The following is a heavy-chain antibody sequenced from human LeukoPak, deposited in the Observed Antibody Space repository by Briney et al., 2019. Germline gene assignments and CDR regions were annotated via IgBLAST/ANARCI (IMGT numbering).Heavy chain of an antibody. V-gene: IGHV3-7*01. CDR2: IKQDGSEK. Sequence: PGGSLRLSCAASGFTSSSYWMSWVRQAPGKGLEWVANIKQDGSEKYYVDSVKGRFTISRDNAKNSLYLQMNSLRAEDTAVYYCARDRGSSGWYEFDYWGQGTLLTVSS. D-gene: IGHD6-19*01. J-gene: IGHJ4*02. CDR1: GFTSSSYW. CDR3: ARDRGSSGWYEFDY.